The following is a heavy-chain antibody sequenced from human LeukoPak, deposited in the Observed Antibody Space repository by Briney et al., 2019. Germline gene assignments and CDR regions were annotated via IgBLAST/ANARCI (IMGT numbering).Heavy chain of an antibody. CDR2: ISGSGDNT. Sequence: PGGSLRLSCAASGFTFSNYPMTGVRQAPGTGLEWVSSISGSGDNTYYPDSVKGRFTISRDNSENTLYLQMNSLRAEDTAVYYCASISEEWLEYYSMDVWGKGTTVTVSS. J-gene: IGHJ6*03. D-gene: IGHD6-19*01. CDR1: GFTFSNYP. CDR3: ASISEEWLEYYSMDV. V-gene: IGHV3-23*01.